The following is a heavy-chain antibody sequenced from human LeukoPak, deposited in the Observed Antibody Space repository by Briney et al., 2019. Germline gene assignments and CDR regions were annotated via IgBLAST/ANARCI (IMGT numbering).Heavy chain of an antibody. CDR3: ARIPYCSSTSCYGRDY. J-gene: IGHJ4*02. V-gene: IGHV4-59*01. CDR2: IYYSGTT. CDR1: GGSISNYY. Sequence: SETLSLTCTVSGGSISNYYWSWIRQPPGKGLEWIGYIYYSGTTNYNPSLKSRVSISVDTSKNQFSLKLSSVTAADTAVYYCARIPYCSSTSCYGRDYWGQGTLVTVSS. D-gene: IGHD2-2*01.